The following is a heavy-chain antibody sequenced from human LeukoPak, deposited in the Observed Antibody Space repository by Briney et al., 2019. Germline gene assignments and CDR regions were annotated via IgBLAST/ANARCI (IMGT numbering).Heavy chain of an antibody. CDR1: GGSISSSSYY. CDR3: ARQTSSSSNNWFDP. V-gene: IGHV4-39*01. J-gene: IGHJ5*02. Sequence: PSETLSLTCTVSGGSISSSSYYWGWIRQPPGKGLEWIGSIYYSGSTYYNPSLKSRATISVDTSKNQFSLKLSSVTAADTAVYYCARQTSSSSNNWFDPWGQGTLVTVSS. D-gene: IGHD6-13*01. CDR2: IYYSGST.